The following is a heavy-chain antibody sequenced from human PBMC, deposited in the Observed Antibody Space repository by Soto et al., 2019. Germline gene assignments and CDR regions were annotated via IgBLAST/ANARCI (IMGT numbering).Heavy chain of an antibody. CDR1: GFNSGRYW. Sequence: PGGSLRLSCAASGFNSGRYWMTWVRQAPGKGPEWVANMNEDGSQKYYVDSVKGRFTISRDNAKNSLCLQMNSLRVEDTAVYYCARGAVWGQGTTVTVSS. V-gene: IGHV3-7*05. CDR2: MNEDGSQK. J-gene: IGHJ6*02. CDR3: ARGAV.